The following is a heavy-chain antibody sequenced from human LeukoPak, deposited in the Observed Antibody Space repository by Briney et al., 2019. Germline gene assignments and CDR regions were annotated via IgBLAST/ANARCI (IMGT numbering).Heavy chain of an antibody. CDR2: IIPNSGGT. D-gene: IGHD2-8*01. CDR1: GYTFTDYF. J-gene: IGHJ4*02. CDR3: ARDNDFDY. V-gene: IGHV1-2*02. Sequence: ASVKVSCKASGYTFTDYFIHWVRQAPGQGLEWMGWIIPNSGGTNFAQKFQDRVTMTRDMSTSTVYMELSSLRSEDTAVYYCARDNDFDYWGQGTLVTVSS.